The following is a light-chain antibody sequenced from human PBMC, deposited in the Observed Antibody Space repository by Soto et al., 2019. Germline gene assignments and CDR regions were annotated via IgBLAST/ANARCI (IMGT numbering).Light chain of an antibody. J-gene: IGLJ1*01. CDR2: DDN. Sequence: QSALTQPPSVSAAPGQKVTISCSGSSSNIGGNSVSWYQQLPGTAPKLLIYDDNKRPSGIPDRFSGSKSGTSATLGITGFQTGDEADYYCGSWDSSMSAYVFGNGIEVTVL. CDR3: GSWDSSMSAYV. CDR1: SSNIGGNS. V-gene: IGLV1-51*01.